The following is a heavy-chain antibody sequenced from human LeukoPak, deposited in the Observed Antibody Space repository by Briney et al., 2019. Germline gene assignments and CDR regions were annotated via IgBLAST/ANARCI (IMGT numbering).Heavy chain of an antibody. CDR3: ARRIVRGYNWFDP. Sequence: SETLSLTCAVYGGSFSGYYWSWIRQPPGKGLEWIGEINHSGSTYYNPSLKSRVTISVDTSKNQFSLKLSSVTAADTAVYYCARRIVRGYNWFDPWGQGTLVTVSS. V-gene: IGHV4-34*01. J-gene: IGHJ5*02. D-gene: IGHD3-16*02. CDR1: GGSFSGYY. CDR2: INHSGST.